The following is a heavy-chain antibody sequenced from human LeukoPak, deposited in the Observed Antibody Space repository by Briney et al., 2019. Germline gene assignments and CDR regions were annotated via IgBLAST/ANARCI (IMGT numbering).Heavy chain of an antibody. CDR1: GFTFSSYT. CDR3: ARDKDWAFDY. D-gene: IGHD3/OR15-3a*01. J-gene: IGHJ4*02. Sequence: GGSLRLSCVASGFTFSSYTMNWVRQTPGKGLEWVSSISGSSYYIYYADSVRGRFTISRDNAENSVYLQMNSLRAEDTAVYYCARDKDWAFDYWGQGTLVTVPS. CDR2: ISGSSYYI. V-gene: IGHV3-21*01.